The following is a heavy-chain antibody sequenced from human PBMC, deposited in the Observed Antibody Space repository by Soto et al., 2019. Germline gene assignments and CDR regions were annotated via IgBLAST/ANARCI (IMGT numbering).Heavy chain of an antibody. V-gene: IGHV4-30-4*01. Sequence: QVQLQESGPGLVKPSQTLSLTCTVSGGSISSGDYYWSWIRQPPGKGLEWIGYIYYSGSTYYNPSLKSRVTISVDTSKNQFSLKLSSVTAADTAVYYCARGTTRYGGNSYWYFDLWGRGTLVTVSS. CDR2: IYYSGST. CDR3: ARGTTRYGGNSYWYFDL. D-gene: IGHD2-21*02. CDR1: GGSISSGDYY. J-gene: IGHJ2*01.